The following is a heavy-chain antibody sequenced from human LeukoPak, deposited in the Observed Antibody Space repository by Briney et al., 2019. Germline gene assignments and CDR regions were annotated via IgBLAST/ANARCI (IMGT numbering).Heavy chain of an antibody. Sequence: SVKVSCKASGGTFSSYAISGVRQAPGQGLEWMGGIIPIFGTPNYAQKFQGRVTITTDESTSTAFMELSSLRSEDTAVYYCARIMVDDYGDNGLSWGQGTLVTVSS. CDR2: IIPIFGTP. CDR1: GGTFSSYA. V-gene: IGHV1-69*05. D-gene: IGHD4-17*01. CDR3: ARIMVDDYGDNGLS. J-gene: IGHJ5*02.